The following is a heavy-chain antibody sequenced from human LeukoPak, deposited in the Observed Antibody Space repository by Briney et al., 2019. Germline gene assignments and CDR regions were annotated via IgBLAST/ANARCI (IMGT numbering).Heavy chain of an antibody. CDR1: GYTFTSYG. V-gene: IGHV1-18*01. D-gene: IGHD5-24*01. Sequence: ASVKVSCKASGYTFTSYGISWVRQAPGQGLEWMGWISAYNGNTNYAQKLQGRVTMTTDTSTSTAYMELRSLRSDDTAVYYCARDHPTQLDHYYYYMDVWGKGTTVTVSS. J-gene: IGHJ6*03. CDR3: ARDHPTQLDHYYYYMDV. CDR2: ISAYNGNT.